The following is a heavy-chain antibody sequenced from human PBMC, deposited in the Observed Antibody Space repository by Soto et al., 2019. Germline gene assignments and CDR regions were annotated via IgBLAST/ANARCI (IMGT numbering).Heavy chain of an antibody. V-gene: IGHV3-9*01. Sequence: GGSLRLSCAASGFTFDDYAMHWVRQAPGKGLEWVSGISWNSGSIGYADSVKGRFTISRDNAKNSLYLQMNSLRAEDTALYYCAKDIKGSGKDHDAFDIWGQGTMVTVSS. CDR3: AKDIKGSGKDHDAFDI. CDR1: GFTFDDYA. D-gene: IGHD3-10*01. CDR2: ISWNSGSI. J-gene: IGHJ3*02.